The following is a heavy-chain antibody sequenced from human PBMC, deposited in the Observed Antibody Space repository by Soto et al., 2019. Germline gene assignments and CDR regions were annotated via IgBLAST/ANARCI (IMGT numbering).Heavy chain of an antibody. CDR3: ANALYCSGGTCYPRFGY. V-gene: IGHV3-23*01. CDR2: IGENPAFT. Sequence: GGSLRLSCAASGLNFNIYAMTWVRQAPGKGLEWVSAIGENPAFTFYADSVRGRFAISRDNSKNTLYLQMNGLRAEDAAVYYCANALYCSGGTCYPRFGYWGQGTLVTVSS. CDR1: GLNFNIYA. D-gene: IGHD2-15*01. J-gene: IGHJ4*02.